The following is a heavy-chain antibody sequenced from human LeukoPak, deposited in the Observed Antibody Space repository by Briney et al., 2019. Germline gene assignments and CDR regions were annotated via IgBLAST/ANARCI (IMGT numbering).Heavy chain of an antibody. CDR2: IDWDDDK. D-gene: IGHD3-22*01. CDR1: GFSLSTSGMC. CDR3: ARINRGGVSGYPFDY. Sequence: SGPTLVNPTQTLTLTCTFPGFSLSTSGMCVSWIRQPPGKALEWLARIDWDDDKYYSTSLKTRLTISKDTSKNQVVLTMTNMDPVDTATYYCARINRGGVSGYPFDYWGQGTLVTVSS. J-gene: IGHJ4*02. V-gene: IGHV2-70*11.